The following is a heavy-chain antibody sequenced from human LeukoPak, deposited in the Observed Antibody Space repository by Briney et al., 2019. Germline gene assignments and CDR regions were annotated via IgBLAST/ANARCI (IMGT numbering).Heavy chain of an antibody. V-gene: IGHV3-30*04. CDR3: AREPIYCSSTSCYYYYGMDV. Sequence: PGGSLRLSCAASGFTFSSYAMHWVRRAPGKGLEWVAVISYDGSNKYYADSVKGRFTISRDNSKNTLYLQMNSLRAEDTAVYYCAREPIYCSSTSCYYYYGMDVWGQGTTVTVSS. CDR1: GFTFSSYA. D-gene: IGHD2-2*01. CDR2: ISYDGSNK. J-gene: IGHJ6*02.